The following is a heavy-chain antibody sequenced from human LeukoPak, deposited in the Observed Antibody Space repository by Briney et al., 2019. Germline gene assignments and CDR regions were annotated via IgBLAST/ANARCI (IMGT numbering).Heavy chain of an antibody. V-gene: IGHV3-30*02. Sequence: PGGSLRLSCAASGFTFSSYGMHWVRQAPGKGLEWVAFIRYDGSNKYYADSVKGRFTISRDNSKNTLYLQMNSLRAEDTAVYYCAKGTSAAADSRNWFDPWGQGTLVTVSS. CDR1: GFTFSSYG. CDR3: AKGTSAAADSRNWFDP. J-gene: IGHJ5*02. D-gene: IGHD6-13*01. CDR2: IRYDGSNK.